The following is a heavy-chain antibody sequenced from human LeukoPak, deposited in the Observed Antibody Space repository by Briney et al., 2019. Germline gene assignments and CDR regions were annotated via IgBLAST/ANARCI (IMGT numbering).Heavy chain of an antibody. J-gene: IGHJ5*02. CDR1: GYSFTSHY. D-gene: IGHD4-23*01. CDR2: INPRGTST. V-gene: IGHV1-46*01. Sequence: ASVKVSCKASGYSFTSHYMHWVRQAPGQGLEWVGLINPRGTSTIYAEKFQGRIIMTRDMSTTTDYMELSSLKSDDTAVYYCARDNSIHERGWWFDPWGQGTLVTVSS. CDR3: ARDNSIHERGWWFDP.